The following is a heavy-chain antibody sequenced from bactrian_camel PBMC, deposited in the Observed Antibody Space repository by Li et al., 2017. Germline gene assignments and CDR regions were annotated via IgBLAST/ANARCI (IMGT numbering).Heavy chain of an antibody. V-gene: IGHV3S40*01. CDR1: EFTFSTWD. Sequence: VQLVESGGGLVQPGGSLRLSCPGSEFTFSTWDMTWVRQARGKGLEWISGIDSSGGRTYYVESVKGRFTISRDNARNTVYLQMNRLKLEDTAVYYCAAGSWDGGEYNYWGQGTQVTVS. CDR3: AAGSWDGGEYNY. CDR2: IDSSGGRT. D-gene: IGHD6*01. J-gene: IGHJ4*01.